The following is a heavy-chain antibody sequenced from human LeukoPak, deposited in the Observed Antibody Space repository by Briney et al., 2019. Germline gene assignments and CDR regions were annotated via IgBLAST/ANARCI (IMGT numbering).Heavy chain of an antibody. D-gene: IGHD6-19*01. Sequence: ASVKVSCKASGYTFTGYYMHWVRQAPGQGLEWMGRINPNSGGTNYARKFQGRVTVTRDTSISTAYMELSRLRSDDTAVYYCAGDQAGVAGNYYYYYGMDVWGQGTTVTVSS. CDR3: AGDQAGVAGNYYYYYGMDV. V-gene: IGHV1-2*06. J-gene: IGHJ6*02. CDR2: INPNSGGT. CDR1: GYTFTGYY.